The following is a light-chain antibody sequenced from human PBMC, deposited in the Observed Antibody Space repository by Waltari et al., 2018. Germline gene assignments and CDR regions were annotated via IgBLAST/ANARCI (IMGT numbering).Light chain of an antibody. Sequence: IVLTQSPGTLSLSPGDRATLSCRASQSVSRSLAWYQQKPGQAHKLLIYGASTRATGIPDRFTGSGSGTDFSLTISSLEPEDFAIYFCQHYVRLPATFGQGTKVEIK. J-gene: IGKJ1*01. V-gene: IGKV3-20*01. CDR3: QHYVRLPAT. CDR1: QSVSRS. CDR2: GAS.